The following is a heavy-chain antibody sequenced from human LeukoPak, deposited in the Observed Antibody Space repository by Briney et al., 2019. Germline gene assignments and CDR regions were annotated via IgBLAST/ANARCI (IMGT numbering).Heavy chain of an antibody. CDR1: GGSFSGYY. Sequence: PSETLSLTCAVYGGSFSGYYWSWIRQPPGKGLEWIGEINHSGSTNYNPSLKSRVTISVDTSKNQFSLKLSSVTAADTAVYYCARHGGSGWSFTLLDYWGQGTLVTVSS. CDR3: ARHGGSGWSFTLLDY. CDR2: INHSGST. D-gene: IGHD6-19*01. V-gene: IGHV4-34*01. J-gene: IGHJ4*02.